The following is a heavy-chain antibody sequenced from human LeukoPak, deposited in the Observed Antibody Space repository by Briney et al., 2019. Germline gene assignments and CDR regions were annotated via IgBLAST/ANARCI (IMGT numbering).Heavy chain of an antibody. CDR1: GFTFGDYV. CDR2: IRSKAYGGTT. D-gene: IGHD1-26*01. Sequence: GRSLRLSCTASGFTFGDYVMSWFRQAPGKGLEWVGFIRSKAYGGTTEYAASVTGRFTISRDDSKSIAYLQMNSLKTEDTAVYYCTRTLSVSGSWFFDYWGQGTLVTVSS. V-gene: IGHV3-49*03. CDR3: TRTLSVSGSWFFDY. J-gene: IGHJ4*02.